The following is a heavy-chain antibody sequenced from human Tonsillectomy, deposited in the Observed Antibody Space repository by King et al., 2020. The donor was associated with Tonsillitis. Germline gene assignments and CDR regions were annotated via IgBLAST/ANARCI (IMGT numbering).Heavy chain of an antibody. V-gene: IGHV3-43*02. Sequence: VQLVESGGGVVQPGGSLRLSCAASGFTFDDYAMHWVRQAPGKGLEWVSLITGNSDSTFYADSVKGRFTISRDNSKNSRYLQMNSLRNEDTALYYCAKDTYQRKQYDYSSTWDGFCDYWGQGTLVTVSS. D-gene: IGHD6-13*01. CDR2: ITGNSDST. J-gene: IGHJ4*02. CDR1: GFTFDDYA. CDR3: AKDTYQRKQYDYSSTWDGFCDY.